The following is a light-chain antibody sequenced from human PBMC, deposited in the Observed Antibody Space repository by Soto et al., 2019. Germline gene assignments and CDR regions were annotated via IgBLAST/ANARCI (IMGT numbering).Light chain of an antibody. J-gene: IGLJ1*01. CDR1: SSDVGDYNY. CDR2: EVS. V-gene: IGLV2-8*01. Sequence: QSVLTQPPSASGSPGQSVTISCTGTSSDVGDYNYVSWYQQHPGKAPKLMIYEVSKRPSGVPDRFSGSKSGNTASLTVSGLQAEDEADYYCSSYAGSNIGVFGTGTKLTV. CDR3: SSYAGSNIGV.